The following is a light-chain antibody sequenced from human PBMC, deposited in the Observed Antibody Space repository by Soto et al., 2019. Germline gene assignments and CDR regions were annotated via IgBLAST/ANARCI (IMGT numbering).Light chain of an antibody. J-gene: IGKJ1*01. Sequence: DIRMTHSPSSLSASVGDRVTITCRASQDIRNDLGWYQQKPGRAPRRLIYAASNLESGVPSRFSGSGSGTDFTLTISSLQPEDFATYYCQQSYSTPWTFGQGTKVDI. V-gene: IGKV1-39*01. CDR2: AAS. CDR3: QQSYSTPWT. CDR1: QDIRND.